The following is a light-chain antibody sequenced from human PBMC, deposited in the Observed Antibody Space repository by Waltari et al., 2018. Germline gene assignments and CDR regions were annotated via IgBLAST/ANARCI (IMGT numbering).Light chain of an antibody. Sequence: EAVVTHSPGTPSLSPGERATLSCRASQSVRTYLAWYQQKPGQAPRLLIYGTSTRATGTPDRFSGSGSGTDFSLTISRLEPEDFAVYYCQKYDYLPATFGQGTKVEI. CDR1: QSVRTY. CDR2: GTS. V-gene: IGKV3-20*01. CDR3: QKYDYLPAT. J-gene: IGKJ1*01.